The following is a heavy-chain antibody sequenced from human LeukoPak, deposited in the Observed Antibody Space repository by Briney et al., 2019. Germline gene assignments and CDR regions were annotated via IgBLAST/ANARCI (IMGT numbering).Heavy chain of an antibody. CDR1: GGSLSSSSYY. CDR2: IYYSRST. CDR3: ARFGPRPTTPIYYYYMDV. Sequence: PSETLSLTCTVSGGSLSSSSYYWGWLRQPPGRGREWLGSIYYSRSTYYHPSLNSRVTISVDTSKNQFSLKLSSVTAADTAVYYCARFGPRPTTPIYYYYMDVWGKGTTVTVSS. J-gene: IGHJ6*03. D-gene: IGHD1-7*01. V-gene: IGHV4-39*01.